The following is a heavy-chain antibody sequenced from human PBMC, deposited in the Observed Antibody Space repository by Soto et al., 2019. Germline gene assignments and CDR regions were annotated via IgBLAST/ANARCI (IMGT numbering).Heavy chain of an antibody. Sequence: GGSLRLSCAASGFTFSSYAMHWVRQAPGKGLEGVAVISYDGSNEYYADSVKGRSTISRDNSKNTLYLQMNSLRAEDTAVYYCAKASGNSVYYSVDYWGQGTLVTVSS. CDR3: AKASGNSVYYSVDY. CDR2: ISYDGSNE. V-gene: IGHV3-30*18. D-gene: IGHD3-22*01. J-gene: IGHJ4*02. CDR1: GFTFSSYA.